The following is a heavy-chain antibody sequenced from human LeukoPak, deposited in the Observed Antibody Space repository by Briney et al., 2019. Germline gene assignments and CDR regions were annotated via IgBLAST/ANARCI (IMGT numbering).Heavy chain of an antibody. D-gene: IGHD6-19*01. Sequence: GGSLRLSCAASGIIFSSNYMSWVRQAPGKGLEWVSLIYSDGSPYYSDSVKGRFFISRDNSNNTLFLQMNSLSADDTAVYYCTREGSDWNYYYYMDVWGKGTTVTISS. CDR2: IYSDGSP. CDR3: TREGSDWNYYYYMDV. V-gene: IGHV3-53*01. CDR1: GIIFSSNY. J-gene: IGHJ6*03.